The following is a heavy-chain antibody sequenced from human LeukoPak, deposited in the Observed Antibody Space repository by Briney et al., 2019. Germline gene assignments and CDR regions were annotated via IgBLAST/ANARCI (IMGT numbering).Heavy chain of an antibody. CDR1: GGSFSGYY. J-gene: IGHJ6*03. CDR2: INHSGST. Sequence: SETLSLTCAVSGGSFSGYYWSWIRQPPGKGLEWIGEINHSGSTNYNPSLKSRVTISVDTSKSQFSLKLSSVTAADTAVYYCARGTALADYYYMDVWGKGATVTVSS. V-gene: IGHV4-34*01. CDR3: ARGTALADYYYMDV.